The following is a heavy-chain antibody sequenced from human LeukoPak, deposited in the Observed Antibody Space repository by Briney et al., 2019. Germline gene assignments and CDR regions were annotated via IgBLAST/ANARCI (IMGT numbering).Heavy chain of an antibody. CDR1: GGSFSGYY. J-gene: IGHJ4*02. D-gene: IGHD4-23*01. Sequence: SETLSLTCAVYGGSFSGYYWSWIRQPAGKGLEWIGRIYTSGSTNYNPSLKSRVTMSVDTSKNQFSLKLSSVTAADTAVYYCAVHDYGGNECFDYWGQGTLVTVSS. CDR3: AVHDYGGNECFDY. V-gene: IGHV4-59*10. CDR2: IYTSGST.